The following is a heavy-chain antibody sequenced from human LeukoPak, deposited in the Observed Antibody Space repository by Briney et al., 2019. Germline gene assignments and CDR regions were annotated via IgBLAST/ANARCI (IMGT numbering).Heavy chain of an antibody. J-gene: IGHJ4*02. CDR2: IYSGDSA. CDR3: AKAQCSTVSCYTGFDY. CDR1: GFTVRTNY. Sequence: GGSLRLSCAVSGFTVRTNYMSWVRLAPGKGLEWVSVIYSGDSAYYGDSVEGRFTISRDNAKNSLYPQMNSLRAEDTAVYHCAKAQCSTVSCYTGFDYWGQGTLVTVSS. V-gene: IGHV3-66*01. D-gene: IGHD2-2*02.